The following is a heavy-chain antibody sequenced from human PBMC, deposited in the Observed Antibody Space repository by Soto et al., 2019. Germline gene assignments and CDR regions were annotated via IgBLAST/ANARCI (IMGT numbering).Heavy chain of an antibody. CDR2: IVVGSGNT. CDR1: GFTFSSSA. J-gene: IGHJ6*02. D-gene: IGHD2-15*01. Sequence: SVKVSCKASGFTFSSSAVQWVRQARGQRLEWIGWIVVGSGNTNYAQKFQERVAITRDMSTSTAYMELRSLRSEDTAVYYCAAGYCSGVSCYPRYYYGMDVWGQGTTVTVSS. CDR3: AAGYCSGVSCYPRYYYGMDV. V-gene: IGHV1-58*01.